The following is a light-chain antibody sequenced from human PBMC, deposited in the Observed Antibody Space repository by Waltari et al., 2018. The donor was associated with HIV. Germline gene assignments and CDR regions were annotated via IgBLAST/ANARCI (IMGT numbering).Light chain of an antibody. CDR3: GAWDNRLRSVV. CDR1: IPNTGTTP. Sequence: HSAFTVPRSGSTAPGQEETTSSAGRIPNTGTTPVSRYQQFPGRVPNLLIYDTTKRPSGIPDRYSGSKSGASATLDIAGLQTGDEADYYCGAWDNRLRSVVFGGGTKLAVL. J-gene: IGLJ2*01. V-gene: IGLV1-51*01. CDR2: DTT.